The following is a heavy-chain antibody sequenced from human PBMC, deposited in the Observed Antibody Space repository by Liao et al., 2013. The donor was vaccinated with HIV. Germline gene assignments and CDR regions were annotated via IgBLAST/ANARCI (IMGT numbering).Heavy chain of an antibody. J-gene: IGHJ4*02. D-gene: IGHD3-9*01. V-gene: IGHV4-59*01. CDR3: ARHVRLTD. CDR2: IYYSGST. CDR1: YGSISGYY. Sequence: QVPLQESGSRLVTTSETLSLTCSVSYGSISGYYWGWIRQTPGKELEWIGNIYYSGSTNYKASLESRVTISIDTSKNQVSLRLRSVTAADTAVYYCARHVRLTDWGQGTLVTVSS.